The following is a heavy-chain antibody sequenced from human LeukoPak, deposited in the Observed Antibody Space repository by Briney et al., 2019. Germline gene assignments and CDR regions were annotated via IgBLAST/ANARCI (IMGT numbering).Heavy chain of an antibody. J-gene: IGHJ3*02. Sequence: GRSLRLSCAASGFTFSSYGMHWVRQAPGKGLEWVAVISYDGSNKYYADSVKGRFTISRDNSKNTLYLQMNSLRAEDTAVYYCAKIPGIAAANDAFDIWGQGTMVTVSS. D-gene: IGHD6-13*01. CDR3: AKIPGIAAANDAFDI. CDR2: ISYDGSNK. V-gene: IGHV3-30*18. CDR1: GFTFSSYG.